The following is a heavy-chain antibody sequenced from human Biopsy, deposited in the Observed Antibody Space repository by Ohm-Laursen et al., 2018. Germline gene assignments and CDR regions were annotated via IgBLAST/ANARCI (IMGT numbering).Heavy chain of an antibody. J-gene: IGHJ6*02. CDR1: SASINLYY. CDR3: ARDRIAYCTATSCDNFGLDV. CDR2: INHSGHT. V-gene: IGHV4-59*01. Sequence: SDTLSLTCTVSSASINLYYWGWIRQSPGKGLEWIGYINHSGHTNYNPSLKSRLTMSVDTSKNQFSLKLISVTAADTAVYYCARDRIAYCTATSCDNFGLDVWGQGTTVTVSS. D-gene: IGHD2-8*02.